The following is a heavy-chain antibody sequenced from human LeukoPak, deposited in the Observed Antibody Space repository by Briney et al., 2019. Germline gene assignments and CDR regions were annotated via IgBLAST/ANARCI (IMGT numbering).Heavy chain of an antibody. V-gene: IGHV1-69*13. CDR1: GGTFSSYA. D-gene: IGHD6-19*01. J-gene: IGHJ5*02. CDR3: ARDAVAGTFDP. Sequence: SVKVSCKASGGTFSSYAISWVRQAPGQGLEWMGWINAYNGNTNYAQKLQGRVTITADESTSTAYMELSSLRSEDTAVYYCARDAVAGTFDPWGQGTLVTVSS. CDR2: INAYNGNT.